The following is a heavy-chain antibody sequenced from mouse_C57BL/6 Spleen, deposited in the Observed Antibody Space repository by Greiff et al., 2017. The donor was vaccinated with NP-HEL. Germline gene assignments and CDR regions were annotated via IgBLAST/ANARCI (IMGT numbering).Heavy chain of an antibody. J-gene: IGHJ4*01. CDR1: GYTFTSYW. Sequence: VQLQQPGAELVKPGASVKMSCKASGYTFTSYWITWVKQRPGQGLEWIGDIYPGSGSTNYNEKFKSKATLTVDTSSSTAYMQLSSLTSEDSAVYYCARGGNYVGHYAMDYWGQGTSVTVSS. V-gene: IGHV1-55*01. CDR3: ARGGNYVGHYAMDY. D-gene: IGHD2-1*01. CDR2: IYPGSGST.